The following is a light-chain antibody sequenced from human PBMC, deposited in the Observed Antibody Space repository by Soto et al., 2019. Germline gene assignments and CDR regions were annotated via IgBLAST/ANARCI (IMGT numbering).Light chain of an antibody. CDR2: KAS. CDR3: QQYNSFPT. V-gene: IGKV1-5*03. Sequence: DIQMTQSPSTLSASVGDRVTITCRASQSISSRLAWYQQKPGRAPKLLIYKASSLESGVPSRFSGSGSGTEFTLTSSSLQPDDFATYYCQQYNSFPTFGQGTKVEIK. J-gene: IGKJ1*01. CDR1: QSISSR.